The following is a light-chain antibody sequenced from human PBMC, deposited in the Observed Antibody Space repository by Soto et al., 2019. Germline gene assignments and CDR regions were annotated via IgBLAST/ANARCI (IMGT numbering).Light chain of an antibody. Sequence: QSVLTQPASVSGSPGQSITISCTGTSSDVSGYNYVSWYQQHPGKAPKFMIYDVSNRPSGVSTRFSGSKSGNTASLTISGLQAEDEADYYCNSYTTSNTRQIVFGTGTKVTVL. J-gene: IGLJ1*01. CDR1: SSDVSGYNY. CDR2: DVS. V-gene: IGLV2-14*01. CDR3: NSYTTSNTRQIV.